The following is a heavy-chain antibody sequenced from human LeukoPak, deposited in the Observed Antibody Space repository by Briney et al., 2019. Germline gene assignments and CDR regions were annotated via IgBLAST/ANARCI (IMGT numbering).Heavy chain of an antibody. CDR3: ARRTWGAADYFDY. V-gene: IGHV4-61*05. Sequence: SETLSLTCTVSGGSISSSSYYWGWIRQPPGKGLEWIGYIYYSGSTNYNPSLKSRVTISVDTSKNQFSLKLSSVTAADTAVYYCARRTWGAADYFDYWGQGTLVTVSS. J-gene: IGHJ4*02. D-gene: IGHD6-13*01. CDR1: GGSISSSSYY. CDR2: IYYSGST.